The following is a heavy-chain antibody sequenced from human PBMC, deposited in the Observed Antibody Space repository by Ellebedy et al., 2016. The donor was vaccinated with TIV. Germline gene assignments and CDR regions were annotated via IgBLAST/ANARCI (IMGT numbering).Heavy chain of an antibody. Sequence: GESLKISCAASGFTVSSNYMSWVRQAPGKGLEWVSVIYSGGSTYYADSVKGRFTISRHNSKNTLYLQMNSLGAEDTAVYYCARDRLAAGGYYYGMDVWGQGTTVTVSS. D-gene: IGHD6-13*01. CDR2: IYSGGST. J-gene: IGHJ6*02. CDR1: GFTVSSNY. CDR3: ARDRLAAGGYYYGMDV. V-gene: IGHV3-53*04.